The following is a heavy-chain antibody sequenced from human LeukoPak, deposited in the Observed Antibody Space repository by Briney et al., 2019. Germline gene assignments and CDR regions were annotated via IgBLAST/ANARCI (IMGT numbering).Heavy chain of an antibody. CDR2: ISGSGGST. V-gene: IGHV3-23*01. J-gene: IGHJ4*02. Sequence: GGSLRLPCAASGFTFSSYAMSWVRQAPGKGLEWVSAISGSGGSTYYADSVKGRFTISRDNSKNTLYLQMNSLRAEDTAVYYCAKHPSAVAGMFNEDHFDYWGQGTLVTVSS. CDR1: GFTFSSYA. CDR3: AKHPSAVAGMFNEDHFDY. D-gene: IGHD6-19*01.